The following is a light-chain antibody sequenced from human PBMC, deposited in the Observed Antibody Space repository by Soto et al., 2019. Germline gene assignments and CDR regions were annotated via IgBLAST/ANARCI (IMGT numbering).Light chain of an antibody. CDR2: XXN. CDR1: SXNIGSNY. CDR3: AAWDDSLSVL. J-gene: IGLJ2*01. Sequence: QSVLXXXXSXSGXXXXXXXXSXXGSSXNIGSNYVYWYQQLPGTAPKXXXXXXNQRPSGVPDRFSGSKSGTSASLAISGLRSEDEADYYCAAWDDSLSVLFGGGTKLTVL. V-gene: IGLV1-47*01.